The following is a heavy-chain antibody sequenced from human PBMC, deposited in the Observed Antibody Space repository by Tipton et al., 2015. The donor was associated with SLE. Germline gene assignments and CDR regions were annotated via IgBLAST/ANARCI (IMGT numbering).Heavy chain of an antibody. J-gene: IGHJ4*02. V-gene: IGHV4-34*09. Sequence: LRLSCAVQDGSFSGYYWSWIRQPPGKGLDWIGSIYYSGSTYYNPSLKSRVTISADTSKNQFFLKLNSVTAADTAVFYCARGGVGGYDYFDYWGQGILVTVSS. CDR3: ARGGVGGYDYFDY. CDR2: IYYSGST. CDR1: DGSFSGYY. D-gene: IGHD5-12*01.